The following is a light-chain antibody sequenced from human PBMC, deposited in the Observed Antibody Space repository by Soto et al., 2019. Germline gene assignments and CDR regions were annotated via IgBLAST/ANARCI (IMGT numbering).Light chain of an antibody. CDR3: TSYIGTDLLV. J-gene: IGLJ2*01. CDR1: SSDVGAYNF. Sequence: QSALTQPASVSGSPGQSITISCTGTSSDVGAYNFVSWYQQHPGKAPKLMIHEVSNRPSGVSNRFSGSKSANTASLTISGLQAEDEAEYYCTSYIGTDLLVFGGGTKLTVL. CDR2: EVS. V-gene: IGLV2-14*03.